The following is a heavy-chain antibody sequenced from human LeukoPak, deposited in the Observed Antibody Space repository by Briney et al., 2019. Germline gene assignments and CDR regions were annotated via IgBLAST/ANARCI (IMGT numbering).Heavy chain of an antibody. CDR3: ARVTAAGTAFDY. D-gene: IGHD6-13*01. J-gene: IGHJ4*02. V-gene: IGHV4-59*01. Sequence: PSETLSLTCTVSGGSINGYYWSWIRQPPGRGLEWIAYIYNSGSAKYSPSLKSRVTISVDTSKNQFSLKVRSVTAADTAVYCCARVTAAGTAFDYWGRGTLVTASS. CDR2: IYNSGSA. CDR1: GGSINGYY.